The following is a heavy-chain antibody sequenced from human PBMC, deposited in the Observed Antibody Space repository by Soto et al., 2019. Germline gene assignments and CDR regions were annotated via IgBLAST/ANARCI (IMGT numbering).Heavy chain of an antibody. Sequence: SETLSLTCAVFGGSFSGYYWSWIRQPPGKGLEWIGEITHSGSTDYNPSLKSRVPISVDSSKNQFSLRLSSVTAADTAVYYCARGVVNILTGYYSYYFDFWGQGTLVTVSS. CDR2: ITHSGST. J-gene: IGHJ4*02. CDR1: GGSFSGYY. V-gene: IGHV4-34*01. D-gene: IGHD3-9*01. CDR3: ARGVVNILTGYYSYYFDF.